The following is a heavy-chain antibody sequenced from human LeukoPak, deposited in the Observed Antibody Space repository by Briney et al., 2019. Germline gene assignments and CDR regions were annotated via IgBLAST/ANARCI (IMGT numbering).Heavy chain of an antibody. CDR3: ARIGVYGDAFDI. CDR1: GFTFSRNW. V-gene: IGHV3-7*05. D-gene: IGHD2-8*01. J-gene: IGHJ3*02. CDR2: IKQDGSEK. Sequence: QPGGSLRLSCAASGFTFSRNWMSWVRQAPGKWLEWVANIKQDGSEKKYVDSVKGRFTISRDNAKNSLYLQMNSLRAEDTAVYYCARIGVYGDAFDIRGQGTMVTVSS.